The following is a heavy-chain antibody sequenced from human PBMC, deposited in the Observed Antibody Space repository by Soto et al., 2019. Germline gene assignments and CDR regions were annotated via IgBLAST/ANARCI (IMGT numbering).Heavy chain of an antibody. CDR1: GFTFTDSA. V-gene: IGHV1-58*01. D-gene: IGHD3-10*01. Sequence: ASVKVSCKASGFTFTDSAVQWVRQTRGQRLEWIGWIVVGRGNTNYAQQFQGRVTITRDMSTSTAYMELSSLRSEDTAVYYCVADPSISMVRGLILGSTFDIWGQGTMVTVSS. J-gene: IGHJ3*02. CDR2: IVVGRGNT. CDR3: VADPSISMVRGLILGSTFDI.